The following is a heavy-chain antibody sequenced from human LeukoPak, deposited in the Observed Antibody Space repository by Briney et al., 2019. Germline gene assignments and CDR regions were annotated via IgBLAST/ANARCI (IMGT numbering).Heavy chain of an antibody. Sequence: GGSLRLSCAASGFSFSSYGIHWVRQAPGKGLEWVAVISYDGNNKYYADSVKGRFTISRDNSKNTLYLQMNSLRTEDTSVYYWAKERYSSSSAYIDYWGQGTLVTVSS. CDR1: GFSFSSYG. CDR3: AKERYSSSSAYIDY. V-gene: IGHV3-30*18. CDR2: ISYDGNNK. J-gene: IGHJ4*02. D-gene: IGHD6-6*01.